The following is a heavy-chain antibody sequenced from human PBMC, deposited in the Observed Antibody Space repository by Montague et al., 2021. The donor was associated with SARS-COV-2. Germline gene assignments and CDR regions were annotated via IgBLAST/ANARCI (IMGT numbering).Heavy chain of an antibody. V-gene: IGHV4-34*01. D-gene: IGHD6-6*01. CDR3: VRAPNEYYFDY. Sequence: SETLSLTCDVYGGSFSRYFWSWIRQPTGRGPELIGHISPTGSTRYNPSLDSRVTISLDTSKSRLSLELTSVTVADTSIYFCVRAPNEYYFDYWGQGTPVSVSS. J-gene: IGHJ4*02. CDR2: ISPTGST. CDR1: GGSFSRYF.